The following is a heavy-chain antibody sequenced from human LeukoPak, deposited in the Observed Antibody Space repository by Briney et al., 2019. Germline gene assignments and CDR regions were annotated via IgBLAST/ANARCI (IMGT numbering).Heavy chain of an antibody. V-gene: IGHV1-18*01. CDR2: ISAYNGNT. CDR1: GYTFTSYG. Sequence: GASVKVSCKASGYTFTSYGISWVRQAPGQGLEWMGWISAYNGNTNYAQKLQGRVTMTTDTSTSTAYMELRSLRSDDTAVYYCARGYGSGSYRSYYYGMDVWGQGTTVTVSS. D-gene: IGHD3-10*01. J-gene: IGHJ6*02. CDR3: ARGYGSGSYRSYYYGMDV.